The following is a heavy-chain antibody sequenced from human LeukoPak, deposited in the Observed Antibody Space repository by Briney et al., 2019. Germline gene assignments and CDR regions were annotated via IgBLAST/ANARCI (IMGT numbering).Heavy chain of an antibody. D-gene: IGHD3-3*01. Sequence: ASVTVSCKASGGTFSSYAISWVRQAPGQGLEWMGGIIPIFGTANYAQKFQGRVTITADESTSTACMELSSLRSEDTAGYYCARDLSGYRGAFDIWGQGTMVTVSS. CDR2: IIPIFGTA. J-gene: IGHJ3*02. V-gene: IGHV1-69*13. CDR1: GGTFSSYA. CDR3: ARDLSGYRGAFDI.